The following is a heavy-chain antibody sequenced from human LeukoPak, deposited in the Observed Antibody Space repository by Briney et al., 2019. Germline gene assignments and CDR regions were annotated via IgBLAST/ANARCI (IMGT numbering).Heavy chain of an antibody. J-gene: IGHJ4*02. CDR1: ESTFSSYW. CDR3: AKDMGYYGSGNNI. D-gene: IGHD3-10*01. CDR2: IKPDGSEK. Sequence: GGSLRLSCAASESTFSSYWMSWVRQAPGKGLEWVTNIKPDGSEKYYVDSVKGRFSISRDNAKNSLYLQMSSLRAEDTALYYCAKDMGYYGSGNNIWGQGTLVTVSS. V-gene: IGHV3-7*03.